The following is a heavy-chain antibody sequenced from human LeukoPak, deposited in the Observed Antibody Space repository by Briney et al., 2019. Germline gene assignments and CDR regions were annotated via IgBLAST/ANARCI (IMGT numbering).Heavy chain of an antibody. J-gene: IGHJ5*02. CDR3: AKLPTGYPNWFDP. CDR1: GFTFSNSV. D-gene: IGHD3-9*01. V-gene: IGHV3-23*01. Sequence: GGSLRLSCAASGFTFSNSVMGWVRQAPGKGLEWVSSIGGSGASTYYADSVTGRFTISRDNSKNTLYLQMNSLRAEDTALYYCAKLPTGYPNWFDPWGQGTLVTVSS. CDR2: IGGSGAST.